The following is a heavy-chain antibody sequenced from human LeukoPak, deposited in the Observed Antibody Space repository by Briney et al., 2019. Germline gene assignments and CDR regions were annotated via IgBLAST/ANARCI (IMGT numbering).Heavy chain of an antibody. CDR2: INWNGGSV. CDR3: ARGLGRTTYYFDY. Sequence: PGGSLRLSCAASGFIFDDYGMSWVRQAPGKGLEWVSGINWNGGSVGYADSVKGRFTISRDNAKNSLYLQMNSLRAEDTAFYYCARGLGRTTYYFDYWGQGTLVTVSS. CDR1: GFIFDDYG. J-gene: IGHJ4*02. D-gene: IGHD4-17*01. V-gene: IGHV3-20*04.